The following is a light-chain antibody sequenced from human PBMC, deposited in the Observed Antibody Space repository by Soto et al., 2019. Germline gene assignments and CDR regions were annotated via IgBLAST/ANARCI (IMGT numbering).Light chain of an antibody. CDR2: GAS. CDR1: QSVSSN. CDR3: QQYNNWLWT. V-gene: IGKV3-15*01. Sequence: EVVLTQSPVTLSLSPGGRATLSCRASQSVSSNLAWYQQKPGQAPRLLIYGASTRATGIPARFSGSGSGTEFTLTISSLQSEDFAVYYCQQYNNWLWTFGQGTKVDIK. J-gene: IGKJ1*01.